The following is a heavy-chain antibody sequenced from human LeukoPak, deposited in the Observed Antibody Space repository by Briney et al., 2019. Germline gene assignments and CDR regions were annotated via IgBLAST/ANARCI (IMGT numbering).Heavy chain of an antibody. J-gene: IGHJ4*02. D-gene: IGHD6-13*01. CDR3: SRFARSRWYYFDF. V-gene: IGHV1-8*02. CDR1: GCSFSSYD. Sequence: ASGKVCCKASGCSFSSYDISWVRQAPGQGLEWMGWMNPCSGDTGYAQTFQVRVTLTRYTSIATASMELRMQRFEATAVDDCSRFARSRWYYFDFWGQGTLVTVAS. CDR2: MNPCSGDT.